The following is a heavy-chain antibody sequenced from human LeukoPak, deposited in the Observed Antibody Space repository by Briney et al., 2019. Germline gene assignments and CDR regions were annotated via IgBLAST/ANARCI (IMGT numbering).Heavy chain of an antibody. CDR1: GASFSNYY. Sequence: ASVKVSCKASGASFSNYYIHWVRQAPGQGLEWVGLIYPGGGWTNYAQKLQGRVTMTTDTSTSTAYMELRSLRSDDTAVYYCARLDYYDSSGYPLPFDYWGQGTLVTVSS. CDR2: IYPGGGWT. D-gene: IGHD3-22*01. J-gene: IGHJ4*02. V-gene: IGHV1-46*01. CDR3: ARLDYYDSSGYPLPFDY.